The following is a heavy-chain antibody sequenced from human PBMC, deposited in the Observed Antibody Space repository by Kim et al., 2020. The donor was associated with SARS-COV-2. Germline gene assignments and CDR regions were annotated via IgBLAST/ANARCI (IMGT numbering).Heavy chain of an antibody. CDR3: AREKGIFGVVMAGYYYYGMDV. Sequence: ASVKVSCKASGYTFTSYYMHWVRQAPGQGLEWMGIINPSGGSKSYAQKFQGRVTMTRDTSTSTVYMELSSLRSEDTAVYYCAREKGIFGVVMAGYYYYGMDVWGQGTTVTVSS. CDR1: GYTFTSYY. D-gene: IGHD3-3*01. CDR2: INPSGGSK. V-gene: IGHV1-46*01. J-gene: IGHJ6*02.